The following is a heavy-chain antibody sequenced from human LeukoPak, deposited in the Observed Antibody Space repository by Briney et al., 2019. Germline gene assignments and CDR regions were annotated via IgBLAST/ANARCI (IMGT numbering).Heavy chain of an antibody. V-gene: IGHV3-53*04. CDR3: ARGHPYYFDY. Sequence: GGSLGLSCAASGFTVSSNYMSWVRQAPGKGLEWVSVIYSGGSTYYADSVKGRFTISRHNSKNTLYLQMNSLRAEDTAVYYCARGHPYYFDYWGQGTLVTVSS. CDR1: GFTVSSNY. CDR2: IYSGGST. J-gene: IGHJ4*02.